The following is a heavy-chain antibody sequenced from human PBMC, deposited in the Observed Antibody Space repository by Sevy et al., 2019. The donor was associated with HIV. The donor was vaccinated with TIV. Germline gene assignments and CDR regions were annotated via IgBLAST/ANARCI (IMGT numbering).Heavy chain of an antibody. V-gene: IGHV3-23*01. CDR2: LSFGCGRI. CDR1: GFNFNIYS. Sequence: GGSLRLSCVASGFNFNIYSMSWVRQAPGKGLEWVSTLSFGCGRINHADSVQGRFTMSRDDSKKTVYLEMNSLRAEHTAVYYCAREGCTRPHDHWGQGTLVTVSS. CDR3: AREGCTRPHDH. J-gene: IGHJ4*02. D-gene: IGHD2-8*01.